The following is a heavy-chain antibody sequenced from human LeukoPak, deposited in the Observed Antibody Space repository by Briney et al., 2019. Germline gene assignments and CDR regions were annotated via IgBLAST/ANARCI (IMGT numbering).Heavy chain of an antibody. Sequence: SETLSLTCTVSGGSIGSYHWIWIRQPPGKGLEWIGYIHYSGSTNYNPSLKSRVTTSVDTSKKQFSLRLRSVAAADTAVYYCARSVSWGLLVRDDAFDIWGQGTMVTVSS. CDR3: ARSVSWGLLVRDDAFDI. CDR2: IHYSGST. CDR1: GGSIGSYH. D-gene: IGHD2-21*01. V-gene: IGHV4-59*08. J-gene: IGHJ3*02.